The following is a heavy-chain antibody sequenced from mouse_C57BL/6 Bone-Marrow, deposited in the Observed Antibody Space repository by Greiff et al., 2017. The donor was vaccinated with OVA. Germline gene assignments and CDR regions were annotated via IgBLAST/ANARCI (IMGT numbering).Heavy chain of an antibody. V-gene: IGHV2-2*01. J-gene: IGHJ4*01. Sequence: VQLKESGPGLVQPSQSLSITCTVSGFSLTRYGVHWVRQSPGKGLEWLGVLWRGGSTDYNAAFISRLSISKNNSKSQVFFKMNSLQADDTAIYYCARRGDDAMDYWGQGTSVTVSS. CDR1: GFSLTRYG. CDR3: ARRGDDAMDY. CDR2: LWRGGST.